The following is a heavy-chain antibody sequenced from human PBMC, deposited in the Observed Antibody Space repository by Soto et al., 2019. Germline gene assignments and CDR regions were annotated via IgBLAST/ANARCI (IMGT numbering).Heavy chain of an antibody. CDR1: GFTFSSYA. J-gene: IGHJ5*02. V-gene: IGHV3-23*01. CDR2: ISGSGGST. Sequence: GGSLILSCAASGFTFSSYAMSWVRQAPGKGLEWVSAISGSGGSTNYADSVKGRFTISRDNAKKSLYLEMNSLRAEDTAVYYCATITMMTWGQGTLVTVSS. D-gene: IGHD3-22*01. CDR3: ATITMMT.